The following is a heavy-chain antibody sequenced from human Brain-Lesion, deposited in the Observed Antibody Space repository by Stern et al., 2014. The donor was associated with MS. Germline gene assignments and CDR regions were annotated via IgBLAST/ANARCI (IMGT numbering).Heavy chain of an antibody. CDR1: GFTFSRYW. J-gene: IGHJ5*02. CDR3: ARHLASEFAP. CDR2: IRQDGGET. D-gene: IGHD3-16*01. V-gene: IGHV3-7*01. Sequence: EVQLVESGGGLVRPGESLTLSCVASGFTFSRYWMTWVRQAPGKGLDWVANIRQDGGETYYVDSVKARFTISRDNAKNSLFLQMNSLRVEDTAVYYCARHLASEFAPWGQGTLVTVSS.